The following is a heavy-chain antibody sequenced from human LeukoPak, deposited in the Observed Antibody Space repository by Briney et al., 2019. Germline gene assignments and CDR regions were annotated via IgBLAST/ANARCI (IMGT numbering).Heavy chain of an antibody. J-gene: IGHJ4*02. CDR3: ARDLGRPKIANYFDY. Sequence: SETLSLTCTVSGGCISSYYWSWIRQPAGKGLEWIGRIYTSGSTNYNPSLKSRVTMSVDTSKNQFSLKLSSVTAADTAVYYCARDLGRPKIANYFDYWGQGTLVTVSS. CDR1: GGCISSYY. V-gene: IGHV4-4*07. D-gene: IGHD1-1*01. CDR2: IYTSGST.